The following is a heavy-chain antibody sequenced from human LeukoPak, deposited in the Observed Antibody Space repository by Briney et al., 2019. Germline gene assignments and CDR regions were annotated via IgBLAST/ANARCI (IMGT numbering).Heavy chain of an antibody. CDR1: GFIFRNYG. CDR3: TRDQTPYY. CDR2: IASETYGGTA. V-gene: IGHV3-49*04. J-gene: IGHJ4*02. Sequence: GGSLRLSCAVSGFIFRNYGMSWVRQAPGKGLEWVGFIASETYGGTAEYAASVKGRFTISRDDSKSIAYLQMNSLKTEDTAVYYCTRDQTPYYWGQGTLVTVSS.